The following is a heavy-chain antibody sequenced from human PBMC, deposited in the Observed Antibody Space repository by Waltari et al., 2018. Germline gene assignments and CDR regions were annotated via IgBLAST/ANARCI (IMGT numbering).Heavy chain of an antibody. CDR3: ARVGGYFYYYMDV. Sequence: EEQLVESGGDLVQPGESLRLSCVASGFNFRNYEVYWFRQALGKGREWISHMSSEDRSIFYAASVKGRFTISRDNAKNSLFLQMNNLRGDDTAVYYCARVGGYFYYYMDVWGRGTTVTVSS. CDR1: GFNFRNYE. CDR2: MSSEDRSI. D-gene: IGHD3-16*01. V-gene: IGHV3-48*03. J-gene: IGHJ6*03.